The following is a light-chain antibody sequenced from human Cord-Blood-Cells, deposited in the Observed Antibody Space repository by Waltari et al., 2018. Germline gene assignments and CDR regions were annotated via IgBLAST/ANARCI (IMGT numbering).Light chain of an antibody. CDR2: EDS. Sequence: SYALTPPPSASVSPGQTARITCSGDALPNKYAYWYQQKSGQAPVLDIYEDSKRPSGIPERFSGSSSGTMATLTISGAQVEDEADYYCYSTDSSGNHRVFGGGTKLTVL. V-gene: IGLV3-10*01. CDR3: YSTDSSGNHRV. CDR1: ALPNKY. J-gene: IGLJ3*02.